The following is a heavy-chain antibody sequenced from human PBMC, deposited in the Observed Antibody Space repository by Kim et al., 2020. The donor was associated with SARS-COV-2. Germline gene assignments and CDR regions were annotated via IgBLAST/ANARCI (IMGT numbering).Heavy chain of an antibody. CDR2: ISSSSSYI. J-gene: IGHJ6*02. CDR3: ARDGRNFYDSSGFYDYYGMFT. V-gene: IGHV3-21*01. Sequence: GGSLRLSCAASGFTFSSFAMNWVRQAPGKGLEWVSSISSSSSYIYYADSVKGRFTISRDNANNSLYLQMNSLRAEDTAVYYCARDGRNFYDSSGFYDYYGMFTCGERTTGTVSS. D-gene: IGHD3-22*01. CDR1: GFTFSSFA.